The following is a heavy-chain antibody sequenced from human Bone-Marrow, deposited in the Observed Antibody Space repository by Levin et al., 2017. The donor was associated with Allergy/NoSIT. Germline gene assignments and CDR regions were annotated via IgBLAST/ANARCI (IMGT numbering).Heavy chain of an antibody. CDR1: GFSFSNYA. D-gene: IGHD5-12*01. CDR2: IRGGGDKT. V-gene: IGHV3-23*01. CDR3: AMGYGGYENSDY. Sequence: PGGSLRLSCAASGFSFSNYAMSWVRQAPGKGLEWVSAIRGGGDKTYYADSVEGRFTISRDNSKNTLYLQMNSLRAEDTAIYYCAMGYGGYENSDYWGQGTLVTVSS. J-gene: IGHJ4*02.